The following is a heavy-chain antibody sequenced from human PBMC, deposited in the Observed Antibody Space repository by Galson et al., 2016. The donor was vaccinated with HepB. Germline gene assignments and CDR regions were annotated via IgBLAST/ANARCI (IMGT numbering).Heavy chain of an antibody. CDR1: GFNFSTYD. J-gene: IGHJ3*02. Sequence: SLRLSCAASGFNFSTYDMHWVRQGTGKGLEWVSGIGSAGGRYLLDSVKGRLTISRENAENSLFLHMNTLRAGDTAVYYCARGGYYERSPYYYSPIDAFDIWGQGTVVTVSS. V-gene: IGHV3-13*01. CDR2: IGSAGGR. D-gene: IGHD3-22*01. CDR3: ARGGYYERSPYYYSPIDAFDI.